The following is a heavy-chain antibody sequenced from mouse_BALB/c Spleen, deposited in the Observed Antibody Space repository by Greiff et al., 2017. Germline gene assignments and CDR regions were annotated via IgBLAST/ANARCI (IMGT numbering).Heavy chain of an antibody. CDR3: DAKTERATDY. V-gene: IGHV14-4*02. CDR2: IDPENGET. D-gene: IGHD3-2*01. CDR1: GFNIKDYY. J-gene: IGHJ2*01. Sequence: VQLKQSGAELVRPGASVKLSCTASGFNIKDYYMHWVKQSPEQGLEWIGWIDPENGETEYAPKFQGKATMTEDTSSNTAYLQLSSLTSEDTAVYYCDAKTERATDYWGQGTTLTVSS.